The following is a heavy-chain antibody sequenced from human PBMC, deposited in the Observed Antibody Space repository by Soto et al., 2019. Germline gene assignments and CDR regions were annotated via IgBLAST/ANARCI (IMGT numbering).Heavy chain of an antibody. CDR3: ARMYSSAWSHFAT. Sequence: ASVKVSCKASGYTFSNYGISWVRQAPGQRREWMGWINAGNGNTKYSQKFQGRATITRDTSARTAYMELSSLRSEDTAVYSCARMYSSAWSHFATWGQGTLVTVS. D-gene: IGHD6-19*01. CDR2: INAGNGNT. V-gene: IGHV1-3*01. J-gene: IGHJ4*02. CDR1: GYTFSNYG.